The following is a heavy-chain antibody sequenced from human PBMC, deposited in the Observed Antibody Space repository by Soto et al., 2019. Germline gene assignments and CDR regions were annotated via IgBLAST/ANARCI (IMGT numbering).Heavy chain of an antibody. CDR3: ATWHEREHAYDV. V-gene: IGHV3-53*01. CDR1: GLTISGKKY. Sequence: DVQLVESGGGLIQPGESLRLSCAAFGLTISGKKYVAWVRQAPGKGLEWVSGLYDVDGSFYADYVRGRFTTSSDSSNTTVYLQMNDLRPDDTAVYYCATWHEREHAYDVWGQGTTVTVSS. CDR2: LYDVDGS. D-gene: IGHD1-1*01. J-gene: IGHJ3*01.